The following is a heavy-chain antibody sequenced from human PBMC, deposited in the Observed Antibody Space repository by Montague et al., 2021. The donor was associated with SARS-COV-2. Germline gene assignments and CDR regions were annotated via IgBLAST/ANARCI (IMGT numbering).Heavy chain of an antibody. CDR2: IYSSGSI. CDR3: AGNPWDCYGMEVCCQGKTVPTLVVKSTNKLSFRMSYSVAAADAVVYYGASSPGACWDMDG. CDR1: GGSIRSHD. D-gene: IGHD2-21*02. J-gene: IGHJ6*02. Sequence: SETLSLTCNVSGGSIRSHDWCWSLRPAGKGLEWFGRIYSSGSITYNPPLKTRITLLVDTSKNQLSLRLNSVTAADTAVYYCAGNPWDCYGMEVCCQGKTVPTLVVKSTNKLSFRMSYSVAAADAVVYYGASSPGACWDMDGWGQGTTVTVSS. V-gene: IGHV4-4*07.